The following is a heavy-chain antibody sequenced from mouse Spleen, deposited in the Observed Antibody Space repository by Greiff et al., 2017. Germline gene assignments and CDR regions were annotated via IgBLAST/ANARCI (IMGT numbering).Heavy chain of an antibody. J-gene: IGHJ2*01. D-gene: IGHD1-1*02. V-gene: IGHV5-9-3*01. CDR2: ISSGGSYT. Sequence: EVQRVESGGGLVKPGGSLKLSCAASGFTFSSYAMSWVRQTPEKRLEWVATISSGGSYTYYPDSVKGRFTIPRDNAKNTLYLQMSSLRSEDTAMYYCARHEVGFDYWGQGTTLTVSS. CDR1: GFTFSSYA. CDR3: ARHEVGFDY.